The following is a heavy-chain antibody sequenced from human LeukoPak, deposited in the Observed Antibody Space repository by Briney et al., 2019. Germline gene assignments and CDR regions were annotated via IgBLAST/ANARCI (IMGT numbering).Heavy chain of an antibody. CDR3: ARDQVGRTTTAGYSSGWYFY. D-gene: IGHD6-19*01. J-gene: IGHJ4*02. Sequence: EASVKVSCKASGYTFTGYYMHWVRQAPGQGLEWMGWINPNSGGTNYAQKFQGRVTMTRDTSISTAYMELSRLRSDDTAVYYCARDQVGRTTTAGYSSGWYFYWGQGTLVTVSS. CDR1: GYTFTGYY. V-gene: IGHV1-2*02. CDR2: INPNSGGT.